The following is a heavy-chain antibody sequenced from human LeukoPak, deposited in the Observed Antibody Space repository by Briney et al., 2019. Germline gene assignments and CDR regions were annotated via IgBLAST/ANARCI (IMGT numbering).Heavy chain of an antibody. CDR3: ARVPAIPYYDSSGYYFDY. CDR2: IIPIFGTA. CDR1: GGTFSSYA. D-gene: IGHD3-22*01. J-gene: IGHJ4*02. Sequence: SVKVSCKASGGTFSSYAISWVRQAPGQGLEWMGGIIPIFGTANYAQKFQGRVTITADKSTSTAYMELSSLRSEDTVVYYCARVPAIPYYDSSGYYFDYWGQGTLVTVSS. V-gene: IGHV1-69*06.